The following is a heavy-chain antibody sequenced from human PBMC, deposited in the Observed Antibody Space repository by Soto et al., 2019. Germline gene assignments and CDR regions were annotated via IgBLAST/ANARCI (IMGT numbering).Heavy chain of an antibody. CDR2: ISYDGSNK. Sequence: PGGSLRLSCAASGFTFSSYGMHWVRQAPGKGLEWVAVISYDGSNKYYADSVKGRFTISRDNSKNTLYLQMNSLRAEDTAVYYCAKDRGNRWLQYYFDYWGQGTLVTVSS. D-gene: IGHD5-12*01. J-gene: IGHJ4*02. CDR1: GFTFSSYG. V-gene: IGHV3-30*18. CDR3: AKDRGNRWLQYYFDY.